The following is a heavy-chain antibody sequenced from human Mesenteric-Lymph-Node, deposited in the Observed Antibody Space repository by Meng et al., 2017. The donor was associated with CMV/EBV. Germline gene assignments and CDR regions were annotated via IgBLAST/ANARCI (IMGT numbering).Heavy chain of an antibody. V-gene: IGHV1-18*01. Sequence: ASVKVSCKASGYTFTSYGISWVRQAPGQGLEWMGWISAYNGNTNYAQKLQGRVTMTTDTSTSTAYMELRSLRSDDTAVYYCALIGGCSSTSCYLTGGYWGQGTLVTVSS. CDR2: ISAYNGNT. J-gene: IGHJ4*01. D-gene: IGHD2-2*01. CDR1: GYTFTSYG. CDR3: ALIGGCSSTSCYLTGGY.